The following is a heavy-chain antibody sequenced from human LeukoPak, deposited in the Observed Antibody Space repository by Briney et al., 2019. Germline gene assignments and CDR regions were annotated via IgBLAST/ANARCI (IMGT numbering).Heavy chain of an antibody. Sequence: SETLSLTCTVSGASISGSGYYWSWIRQPPGKGLECIGTIYHSGSTYYNPSLKSRVTISVDTSKNQFSLKLNSVTAADTAVYYCARIYSSSWFLNWFDPWGQGTLVTVSS. CDR1: GASISGSGYY. D-gene: IGHD6-13*01. CDR2: IYHSGST. CDR3: ARIYSSSWFLNWFDP. V-gene: IGHV4-39*07. J-gene: IGHJ5*02.